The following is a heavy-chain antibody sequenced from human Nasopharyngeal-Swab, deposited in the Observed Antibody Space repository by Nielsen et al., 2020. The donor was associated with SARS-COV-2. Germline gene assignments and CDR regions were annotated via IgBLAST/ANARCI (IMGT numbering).Heavy chain of an antibody. CDR3: ATSPPILAGGWFDP. V-gene: IGHV1-24*01. D-gene: IGHD3-3*01. CDR2: FDPEDGET. Sequence: SVKVSCKVSGYTLTELSMHGVRQAPGKGLEWMGGFDPEDGETIYAQKFQGRVTMTEDTSTDTADMELSSLRSEATAVYYCATSPPILAGGWFDPWGQGTLVTVSS. CDR1: GYTLTELS. J-gene: IGHJ5*02.